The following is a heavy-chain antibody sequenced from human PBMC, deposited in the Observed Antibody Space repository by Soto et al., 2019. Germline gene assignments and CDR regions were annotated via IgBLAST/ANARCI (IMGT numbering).Heavy chain of an antibody. CDR3: ARDSTSGGSQYYFYYYGMDV. CDR2: ISFDASNK. J-gene: IGHJ6*02. CDR1: GFTFSSFG. Sequence: GGSLRLSCAASGFTFSSFGIHWVRQAPGKGLEWVAAISFDASNKHYTDSVRGRLTISRDNSKNTLYLQMNSLRGEDTAVYYCARDSTSGGSQYYFYYYGMDVWGQGTTVTVSS. D-gene: IGHD2-15*01. V-gene: IGHV3-30-3*01.